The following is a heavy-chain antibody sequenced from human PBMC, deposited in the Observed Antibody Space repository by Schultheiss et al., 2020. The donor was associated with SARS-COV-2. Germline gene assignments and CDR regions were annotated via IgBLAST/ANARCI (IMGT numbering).Heavy chain of an antibody. CDR2: IYYSGST. J-gene: IGHJ6*03. D-gene: IGHD6-13*01. CDR3: ARDVQQQLLYYYMDV. CDR1: GGSISSSSYY. Sequence: GSLRLSCTVSGGSISSSSYYWGWIRQPPGKGLEWIGSIYYSGSTYYNPSLKSRVTISVDTSKNQFSLKVSSVTAADTAVYYCARDVQQQLLYYYMDVWGKGTTVTVSS. V-gene: IGHV4-39*07.